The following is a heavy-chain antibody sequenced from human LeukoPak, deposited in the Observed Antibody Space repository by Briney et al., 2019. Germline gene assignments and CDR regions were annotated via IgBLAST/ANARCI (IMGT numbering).Heavy chain of an antibody. CDR2: ISFDGNDE. Sequence: GGSLRLSCAASGFSFSSLAMHWVRQAPGKGLEWLAVISFDGNDEYYADSVRGRFTISRDNSKNTVGLQMNSLRGEDTAVFYCASSGQRMAGLRKLEYHFDSWGQGSLVIVS. D-gene: IGHD2-15*01. CDR1: GFSFSSLA. V-gene: IGHV3-30*01. J-gene: IGHJ4*02. CDR3: ASSGQRMAGLRKLEYHFDS.